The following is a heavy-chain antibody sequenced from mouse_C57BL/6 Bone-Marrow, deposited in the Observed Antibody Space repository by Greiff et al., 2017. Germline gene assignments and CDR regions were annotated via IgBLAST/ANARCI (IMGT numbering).Heavy chain of an antibody. D-gene: IGHD2-3*01. J-gene: IGHJ2*01. Sequence: VQLQQSGAELVRPGASVKLSCTASGFNIKDDYIHWVKQRPEQSLAWIGWIDPEIGDTEYASKFQGKATITSDTYSNTAYLQLSSLTSEDTAVYYFSSFDGNYFDFWGQGPPLTVAS. CDR3: SSFDGNYFDF. V-gene: IGHV14-4*01. CDR2: IDPEIGDT. CDR1: GFNIKDDY.